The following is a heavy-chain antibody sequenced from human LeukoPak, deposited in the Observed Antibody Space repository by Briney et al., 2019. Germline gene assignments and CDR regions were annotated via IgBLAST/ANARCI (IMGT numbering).Heavy chain of an antibody. Sequence: ASVKVSCKASGYTFTSYGISWVRQAPGQGLEWMGWISAYNGNTNYAQKLQGRVTMTTDTSTSTAYMELRSLRSDDTAVYYCARLVGLGDYGDLYYYYYMDVWGKGTTVTISS. J-gene: IGHJ6*03. CDR3: ARLVGLGDYGDLYYYYYMDV. V-gene: IGHV1-18*01. CDR1: GYTFTSYG. D-gene: IGHD4-17*01. CDR2: ISAYNGNT.